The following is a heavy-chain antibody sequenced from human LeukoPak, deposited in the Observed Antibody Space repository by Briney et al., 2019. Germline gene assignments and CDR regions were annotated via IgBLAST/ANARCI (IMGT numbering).Heavy chain of an antibody. CDR3: ARVSGYIAVAGTEY. CDR2: IYTSGST. V-gene: IGHV4-61*02. J-gene: IGHJ4*02. CDR1: GDSISSGSYY. Sequence: SETLSLTCTVSGDSISSGSYYWSWIRQPAGKGLEWIGRIYTSGSTNYNPSLKSRVTISVDTSKNQFSLKLSSVTAADTAVYYCARVSGYIAVAGTEYWGQGTLVTVSS. D-gene: IGHD6-19*01.